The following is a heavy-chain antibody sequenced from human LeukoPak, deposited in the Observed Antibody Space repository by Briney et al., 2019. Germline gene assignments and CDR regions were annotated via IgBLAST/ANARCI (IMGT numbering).Heavy chain of an antibody. J-gene: IGHJ4*02. CDR1: GFTFSSYG. D-gene: IGHD3-22*01. CDR3: AKVDYYYDSSGYFFDY. V-gene: IGHV3-30*02. CDR2: IRYDGSNK. Sequence: GGSLRLSCAASGFTFSSYGMHWVRQAPGKGLEWVAFIRYDGSNKYYADSVKGRFTISRDNSENTLYLQMNSLRAEDTAVYYCAKVDYYYDSSGYFFDYWGQGTLVTVSS.